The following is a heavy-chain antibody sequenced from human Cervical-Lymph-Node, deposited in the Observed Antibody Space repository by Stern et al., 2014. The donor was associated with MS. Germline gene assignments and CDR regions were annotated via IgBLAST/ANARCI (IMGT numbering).Heavy chain of an antibody. D-gene: IGHD2-8*01. CDR2: TLSSGSH. CDR3: ATYLAGYAGKGS. J-gene: IGHJ5*02. CDR1: GVHVSSGSYH. V-gene: IGHV4-61*01. Sequence: QVQLVESGPGLVRPSETLSLTCAVSGVHVSSGSYHWSWSRQPPGKGLEWIGQTLSSGSHYYNPSLNSRVVISVDTSKNQFSLRLTSVTAADTAVYYCATYLAGYAGKGSWGQGTLVSVSS.